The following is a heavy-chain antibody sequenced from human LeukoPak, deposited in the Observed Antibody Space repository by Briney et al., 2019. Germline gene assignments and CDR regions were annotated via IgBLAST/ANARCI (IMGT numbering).Heavy chain of an antibody. D-gene: IGHD5-12*01. CDR1: GFTVSSNY. CDR3: ASIEWLPY. Sequence: GGSLRPSCAASGFTVSSNYMNWVRQAPGKGLEWVSVIYSGGSTYYADSVKGRFTISRDNSKNTLYLQMNSLRAEDTAVYYCASIEWLPYWGQGTLVTVSS. V-gene: IGHV3-66*01. J-gene: IGHJ4*02. CDR2: IYSGGST.